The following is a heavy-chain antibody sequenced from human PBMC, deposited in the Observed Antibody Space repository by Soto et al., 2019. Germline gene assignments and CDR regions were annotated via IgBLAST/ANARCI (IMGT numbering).Heavy chain of an antibody. D-gene: IGHD2-15*01. CDR3: ARDSGGDYYYYYMDV. CDR1: GGSISSGGYY. CDR2: IYYSGST. J-gene: IGHJ6*03. V-gene: IGHV4-31*03. Sequence: SETLSLTCTVSGGSISSGGYYWSWIRQHPGKGLEWIGYIYYSGSTYYNPSLKSRVTISVDTSKNQFSLKLSSVTAADTAVYYCARDSGGDYYYYYMDVWGKGTTVTVSS.